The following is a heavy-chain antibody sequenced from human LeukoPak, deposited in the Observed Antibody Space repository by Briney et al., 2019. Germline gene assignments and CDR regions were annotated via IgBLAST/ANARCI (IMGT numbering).Heavy chain of an antibody. CDR2: IYYSGTT. CDR1: GGSISSSSYY. Sequence: PSETLSLSCTVSGGSISSSSYYWGCIRQPPGKGLEWIGSIYYSGTTYSNPSLKSRATISVDTSTNQFSLKLISVTAADTAVYYCARGKRAAQENPWFYYASGRGFYFDYWGQGTLVTVSS. CDR3: ARGKRAAQENPWFYYASGRGFYFDY. D-gene: IGHD3-10*01. J-gene: IGHJ4*02. V-gene: IGHV4-39*01.